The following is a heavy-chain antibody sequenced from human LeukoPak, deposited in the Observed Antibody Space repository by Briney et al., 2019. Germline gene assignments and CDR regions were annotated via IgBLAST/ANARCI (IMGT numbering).Heavy chain of an antibody. CDR2: IYTSGST. Sequence: SETLSLTCTVSGGSISSYYWSWIRQPAGKGLEWIGRIYTSGSTNYNPSLKSRVTMSVDTSKNQFSLKLTSVTAADTAVYYCARGRITMIVVVMDPYYFDYWGQGTLVTVSS. CDR1: GGSISSYY. D-gene: IGHD3-22*01. J-gene: IGHJ4*02. CDR3: ARGRITMIVVVMDPYYFDY. V-gene: IGHV4-4*07.